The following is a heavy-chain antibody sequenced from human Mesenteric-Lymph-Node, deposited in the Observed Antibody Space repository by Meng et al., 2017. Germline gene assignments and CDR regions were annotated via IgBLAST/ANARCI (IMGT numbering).Heavy chain of an antibody. J-gene: IGHJ4*02. CDR1: GFTFSSYA. CDR3: AREKDCSSTSCYEYYFDY. CDR2: ISYDGSNK. D-gene: IGHD2-2*01. Sequence: GESLKISCAASGFTFSSYAMHWVRQAPGKGLEWVAVISYDGSNKYYADSVKGRFTISRDNSKNTLYLQMNSLRAEDTAVYYCAREKDCSSTSCYEYYFDYWGQGTLVTVSS. V-gene: IGHV3-30*01.